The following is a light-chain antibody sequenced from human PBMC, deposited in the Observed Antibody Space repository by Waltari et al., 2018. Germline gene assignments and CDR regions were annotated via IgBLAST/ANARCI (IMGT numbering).Light chain of an antibody. J-gene: IGKJ1*01. CDR2: GPS. Sequence: EIVMTQSPVTLSVSPGERATLSCRASESVRRSLSWFQHKPGQAPRLLIYGPSTRAAGIPARFSASGSGTEFTLTISSLQSEDFAVYYCLQYNDWPRTFGQGTRLEIK. V-gene: IGKV3-15*01. CDR1: ESVRRS. CDR3: LQYNDWPRT.